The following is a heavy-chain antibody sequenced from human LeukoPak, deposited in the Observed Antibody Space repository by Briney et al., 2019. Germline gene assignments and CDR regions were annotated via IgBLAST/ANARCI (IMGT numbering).Heavy chain of an antibody. Sequence: GESLKISFKGSGYSFTSYWIGWVRPMPGKGLEWMGIIYPGDSDTRCSPSFQGQVTISADKSISTAYLQWSSLKASDTAMYYCARLRLLRFGELFPLDYWGQGTLVTVSS. CDR3: ARLRLLRFGELFPLDY. CDR2: IYPGDSDT. J-gene: IGHJ4*02. V-gene: IGHV5-51*01. CDR1: GYSFTSYW. D-gene: IGHD3-10*01.